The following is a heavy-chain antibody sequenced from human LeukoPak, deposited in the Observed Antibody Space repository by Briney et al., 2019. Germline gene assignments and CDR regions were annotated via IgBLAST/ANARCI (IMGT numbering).Heavy chain of an antibody. J-gene: IGHJ4*02. CDR3: AKDMTSGIVGAADFDY. CDR2: ISWNSGSI. Sequence: GGSLRLSCAASGFTFDDYAMHWVRQAPGKGLEWVSGISWNSGSIGYADSVKGRFTISRDNAKNSLYLQMNSLRAEDAALYYCAKDMTSGIVGAADFDYWGQGTLVTVSS. CDR1: GFTFDDYA. V-gene: IGHV3-9*01. D-gene: IGHD1-26*01.